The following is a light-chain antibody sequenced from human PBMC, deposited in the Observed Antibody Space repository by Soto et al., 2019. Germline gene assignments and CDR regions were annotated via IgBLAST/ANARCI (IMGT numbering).Light chain of an antibody. J-gene: IGLJ1*01. CDR1: NSNIGADYG. CDR3: SSYTNINTRACV. CDR2: DNT. Sequence: QSVLTQPPSVTGAPGQRVTISCTGSNSNIGADYGVHWYQQFPETAPKLLIYDNTNRPSGVPDRFSGSKSGTSASLAITGLQAEDEADYYCSSYTNINTRACVFGTGTKVTVL. V-gene: IGLV1-40*01.